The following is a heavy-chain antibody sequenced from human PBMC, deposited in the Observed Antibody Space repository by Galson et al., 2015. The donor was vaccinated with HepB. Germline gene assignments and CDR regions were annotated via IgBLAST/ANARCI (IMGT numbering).Heavy chain of an antibody. CDR2: FDPEDGET. J-gene: IGHJ4*02. V-gene: IGHV1-24*01. Sequence: SVKVSCKVSGYTLTDLSMHCVRQAPGEGLEWMGGFDPEDGETIYAQKCQGRVTMTEDTSTDTDYRELSSLRSEDTAVYYSATALYSGYYFDYWGQGTRVTVSS. CDR3: ATALYSGYYFDY. CDR1: GYTLTDLS. D-gene: IGHD1-26*01.